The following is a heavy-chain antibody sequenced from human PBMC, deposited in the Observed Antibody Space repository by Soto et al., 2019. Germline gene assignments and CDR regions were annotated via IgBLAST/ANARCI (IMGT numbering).Heavy chain of an antibody. CDR2: IYHSGST. J-gene: IGHJ5*02. CDR3: ARDLGIAAAGSHWFDP. V-gene: IGHV4-4*02. CDR1: SGSINSSNW. D-gene: IGHD6-13*01. Sequence: SETLSLTCAVSSGSINSSNWWSWVRQPPGKGLEWIGEIYHSGSTNYNPSLKSRVTISVDKSKNQFSLKLSSVTAADTAVYYCARDLGIAAAGSHWFDPWGQGTLVTVSS.